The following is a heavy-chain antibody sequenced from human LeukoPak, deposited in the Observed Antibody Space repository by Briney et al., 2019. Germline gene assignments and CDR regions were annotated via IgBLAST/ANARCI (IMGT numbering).Heavy chain of an antibody. CDR1: GGSFSGYY. J-gene: IGHJ4*02. V-gene: IGHV4-34*01. D-gene: IGHD4-17*01. CDR3: ARITVTTDYFDY. CDR2: INHSGST. Sequence: ETLSLTCAVYGGSFSGYYWSWIRQPPGKGLEWIGEINHSGSTNYNPSLTSRGTISVDTSKNQFSLKLSSVTAADTAVYYCARITVTTDYFDYWGQGTLVTVSS.